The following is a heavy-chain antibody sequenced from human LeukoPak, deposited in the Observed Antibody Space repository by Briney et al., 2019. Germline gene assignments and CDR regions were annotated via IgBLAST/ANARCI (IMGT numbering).Heavy chain of an antibody. D-gene: IGHD2-8*02. CDR3: TRIYCTGGSCHDAFDI. CDR2: TRNKANSYAT. J-gene: IGHJ3*02. Sequence: PGGSLRLSCAASGFIFSDHYMEWVRQAPGKGLEWAGRTRNKANSYATEYAASVKGRFTISRDDSKNSVYLQMNSLKTEDTAVYYCTRIYCTGGSCHDAFDIWGQGTMVTVSS. V-gene: IGHV3-72*01. CDR1: GFIFSDHY.